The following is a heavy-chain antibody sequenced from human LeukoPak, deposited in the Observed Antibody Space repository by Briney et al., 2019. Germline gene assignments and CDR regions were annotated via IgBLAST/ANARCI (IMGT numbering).Heavy chain of an antibody. D-gene: IGHD4-23*01. CDR1: GFTFSGYS. Sequence: GSLRLSCAASGFTFSGYSMNWVRQAPGKGLEWVPSITSSSSYIYYSDSVKGRFTISRDNAKNSMYLQMNSLRAEDTAVYYCARCGGGNPRWFDPWGQGTLVTVSS. CDR3: ARCGGGNPRWFDP. J-gene: IGHJ5*02. CDR2: ITSSSSYI. V-gene: IGHV3-21*01.